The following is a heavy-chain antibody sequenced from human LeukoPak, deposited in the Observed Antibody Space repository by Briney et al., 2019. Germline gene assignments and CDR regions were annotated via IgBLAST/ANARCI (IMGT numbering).Heavy chain of an antibody. Sequence: GGSLRLSCAASGFTFDDYAMHWVRQAPGKGLEWVSGISWNSGSIGYADSVKGRFTISRDNAKNSLYLQMNSLRAEDTAVYYCARAKDYGDNDAFDIWGQGTMVTVSS. D-gene: IGHD4-17*01. CDR1: GFTFDDYA. CDR2: ISWNSGSI. CDR3: ARAKDYGDNDAFDI. V-gene: IGHV3-9*01. J-gene: IGHJ3*02.